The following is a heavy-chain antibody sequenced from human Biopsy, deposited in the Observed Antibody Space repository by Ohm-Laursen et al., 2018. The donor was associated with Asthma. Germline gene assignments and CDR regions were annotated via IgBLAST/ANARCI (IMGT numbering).Heavy chain of an antibody. V-gene: IGHV3-30*03. CDR1: GFTFSRYG. CDR2: ISFDGSNK. CDR3: ASYEVVTAILPMDV. D-gene: IGHD2-21*02. Sequence: SLRLSCTASGFTFSRYGMHWVRQAPGKGLEWVAVISFDGSNKYYGDSVKGRFTIARDNSKNTVYLQMNSLRAEDTAVYYCASYEVVTAILPMDVWGQGTTVTVSS. J-gene: IGHJ6*02.